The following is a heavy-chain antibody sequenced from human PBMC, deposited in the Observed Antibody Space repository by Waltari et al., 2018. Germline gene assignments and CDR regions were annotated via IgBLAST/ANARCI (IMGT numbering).Heavy chain of an antibody. J-gene: IGHJ4*02. CDR1: GGSFSGYY. D-gene: IGHD5-18*01. Sequence: QVQLQQWGAGLLKPSETLSLTCAVYGGSFSGYYWSWIRQPPGKGLEWIGEINHSGSTNYNPSLKSRVTISVDTSKNQFSLKLSSVTAADTAVYYCHLNPADTAMVTAFDYWGQGTLVTVSS. CDR3: HLNPADTAMVTAFDY. V-gene: IGHV4-34*01. CDR2: INHSGST.